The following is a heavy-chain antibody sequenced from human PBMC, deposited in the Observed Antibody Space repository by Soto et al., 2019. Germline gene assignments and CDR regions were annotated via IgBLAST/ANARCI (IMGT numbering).Heavy chain of an antibody. Sequence: PSETLSLTCTVSGGPISSGRYYWSWIRQHPGKGLEWIGYIYYSGSTYYNPSLKSRVTISVDTSKNQFSLKLSSVTAADTAVYYCARAGSTGNWFDPWGQGTLVTVSS. J-gene: IGHJ5*02. CDR3: ARAGSTGNWFDP. CDR1: GGPISSGRYY. CDR2: IYYSGST. V-gene: IGHV4-31*03. D-gene: IGHD2-8*02.